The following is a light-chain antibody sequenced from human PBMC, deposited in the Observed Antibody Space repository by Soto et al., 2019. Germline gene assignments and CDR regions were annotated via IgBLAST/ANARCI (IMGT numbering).Light chain of an antibody. Sequence: EIVLKQSPATLSLSPGERATLSCRASQSVSSYLAWYQQTPGQAARLLIYDASNRATGIPAMFSGSGSGTDFTLTISILEPEDFAVYCCQQYVSSPPFGQGTRLEIK. CDR1: QSVSSY. J-gene: IGKJ5*01. CDR3: QQYVSSPP. V-gene: IGKV3-11*01. CDR2: DAS.